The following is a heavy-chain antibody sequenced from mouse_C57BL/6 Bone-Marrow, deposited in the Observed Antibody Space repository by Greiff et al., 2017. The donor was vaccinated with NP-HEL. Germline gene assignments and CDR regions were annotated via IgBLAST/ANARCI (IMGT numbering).Heavy chain of an antibody. CDR2: INPGSGGT. D-gene: IGHD1-1*01. CDR3: ARGYYYGSSFDY. V-gene: IGHV1-54*01. J-gene: IGHJ2*01. Sequence: VKLQQSGAELVRPGTSVKVSCKASGYAFTNYLIEWVKQRPGQGLEWIGVINPGSGGTNYNEKFKGKATLTADKSSSTAYMQLSSLTSEDSAVSFFARGYYYGSSFDYWGQGTTLTVSS. CDR1: GYAFTNYL.